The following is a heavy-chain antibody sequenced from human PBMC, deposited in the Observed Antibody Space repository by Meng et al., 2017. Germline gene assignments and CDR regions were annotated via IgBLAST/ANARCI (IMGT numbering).Heavy chain of an antibody. J-gene: IGHJ4*02. Sequence: GESLKISCAASEFTFSRYWVTWVRQAPGKGPEWVANINEPGSQKNYVDPVKGRFTISRDNARNSGYLQMNSLRPEDTAVYYCASGPKWLLWGQGTLVTVSS. D-gene: IGHD5-12*01. CDR1: EFTFSRYW. CDR3: ASGPKWLL. CDR2: INEPGSQK. V-gene: IGHV3-7*01.